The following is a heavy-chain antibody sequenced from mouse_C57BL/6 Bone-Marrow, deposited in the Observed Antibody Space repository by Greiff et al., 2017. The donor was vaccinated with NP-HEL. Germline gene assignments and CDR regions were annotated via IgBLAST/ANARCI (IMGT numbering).Heavy chain of an antibody. CDR3: TRVLYGWDFDY. CDR1: GFTFSSYA. D-gene: IGHD1-1*01. CDR2: ISSGGDYI. Sequence: EVQVVESGEGLVKPGGSLKLSCAASGFTFSSYAMSWVRQTPEKRLEWVAYISSGGDYIYYADTVKGRFTISRDNARNTLYLQMSSLKSEDTAMYYCTRVLYGWDFDYWGQGTTLTVSS. V-gene: IGHV5-9-1*02. J-gene: IGHJ2*01.